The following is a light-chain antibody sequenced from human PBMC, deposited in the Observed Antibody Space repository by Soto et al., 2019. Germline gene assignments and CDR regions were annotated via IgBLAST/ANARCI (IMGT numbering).Light chain of an antibody. CDR2: GAS. CDR1: QSVSSSY. J-gene: IGKJ1*01. Sequence: EIVLTQSPGTPSLPPGQRATLSCRASQSVSSSYLAWYQQKPGQAPRLLIYGASSRATGIPDRFSGSGSGTDFTLTISRLEPEDFAVYYCHHYGTSPLTFGQGTKVEIK. CDR3: HHYGTSPLT. V-gene: IGKV3-20*01.